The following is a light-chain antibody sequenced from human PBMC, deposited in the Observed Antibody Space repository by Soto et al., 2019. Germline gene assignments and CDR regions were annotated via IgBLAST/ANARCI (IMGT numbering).Light chain of an antibody. Sequence: EIVLTQSPGTLSLSPGERATLSCRASESVSSSCLAWYQQKPGQAPRLLIYGASSRATGIPDSFSGSGSGTDFTLTISRLEPEDFAVDYCQHYGSSPPWTFDQGTKVEIK. CDR1: ESVSSSC. CDR2: GAS. J-gene: IGKJ1*01. CDR3: QHYGSSPPWT. V-gene: IGKV3-20*01.